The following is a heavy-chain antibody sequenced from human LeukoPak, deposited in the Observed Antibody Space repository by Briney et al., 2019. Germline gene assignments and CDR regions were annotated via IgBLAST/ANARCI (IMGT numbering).Heavy chain of an antibody. J-gene: IGHJ6*02. V-gene: IGHV3-23*01. CDR2: VSRSGSNT. Sequence: GGSLRLSCAASGFAFNNYAMIWVRQAPGKGLESVSSVSRSGSNTYYAASVKGRFTISRDNSANTPYLQMSSLRAEDTAVYYCAKILEPFLDSYWYGMDVWGQGTTVTVSS. D-gene: IGHD1-1*01. CDR1: GFAFNNYA. CDR3: AKILEPFLDSYWYGMDV.